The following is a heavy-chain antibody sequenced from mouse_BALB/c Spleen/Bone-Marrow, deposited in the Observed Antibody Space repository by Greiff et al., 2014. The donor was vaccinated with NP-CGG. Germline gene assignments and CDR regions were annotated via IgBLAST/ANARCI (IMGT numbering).Heavy chain of an antibody. CDR2: IRNKANGYTT. CDR3: ARDENVGIYWYFDV. CDR1: GFTFTDYY. V-gene: IGHV7-3*02. J-gene: IGHJ1*01. Sequence: EVQVVESGGGSVQPGGSLRLSCATSGFTFTDYYTSWVRQPPGKALEWLGFIRNKANGYTTEYSASVKGRFTISRDNSQRILYLQMNTLRAEDSATYYCARDENVGIYWYFDVWGAGTTVIVSS.